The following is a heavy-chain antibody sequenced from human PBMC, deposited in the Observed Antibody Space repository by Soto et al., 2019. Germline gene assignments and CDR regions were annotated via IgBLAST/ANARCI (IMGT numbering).Heavy chain of an antibody. CDR3: ARGWGLDP. D-gene: IGHD1-26*01. CDR1: GFTFSNAW. V-gene: IGHV3-7*04. Sequence: GGSLRLSCAASGFTFSNAWMNWVRQAPGKGLEWVANIKQDGSEKYYVDSVKGRFTISRDNAKNSLYLQMNSLRAEDTAVYYCARGWGLDPWGQGTLVTVSS. CDR2: IKQDGSEK. J-gene: IGHJ5*02.